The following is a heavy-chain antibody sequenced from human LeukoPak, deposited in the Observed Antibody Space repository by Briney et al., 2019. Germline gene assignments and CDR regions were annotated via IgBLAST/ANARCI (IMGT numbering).Heavy chain of an antibody. V-gene: IGHV3-30*03. Sequence: PGGSLRLSCAASGFTFSSYGMHWVRQAPGKGLEWVAVISYDGSNKYYADSVKGRFTISRDNSKNTLYLQMNSLRAEDTAVYYCDPHDSASQFWGQGTLVTVSS. CDR3: DPHDSASQF. J-gene: IGHJ4*02. CDR2: ISYDGSNK. CDR1: GFTFSSYG. D-gene: IGHD6-6*01.